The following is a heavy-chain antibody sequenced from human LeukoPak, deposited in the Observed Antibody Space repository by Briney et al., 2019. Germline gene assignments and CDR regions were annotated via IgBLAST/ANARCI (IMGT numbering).Heavy chain of an antibody. D-gene: IGHD3-10*01. CDR2: IHSRGSTT. CDR3: AAGGDYYYHMDV. Sequence: GGSLRLSCAASGFTFSDYYMSWIRQAPGQGLEWISCIHSRGSTTYYADSVKGRFTISRDNAKNSVYLQMNSLRAEDTAVYHCAAGGDYYYHMDVWGKGTTVTASS. CDR1: GFTFSDYY. J-gene: IGHJ6*03. V-gene: IGHV3-11*04.